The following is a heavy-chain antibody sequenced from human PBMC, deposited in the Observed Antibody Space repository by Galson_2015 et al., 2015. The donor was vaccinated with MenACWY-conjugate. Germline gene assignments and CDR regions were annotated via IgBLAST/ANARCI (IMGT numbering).Heavy chain of an antibody. CDR1: GFTFSNYW. CDR3: SRGGEAKLIIVGGISDI. CDR2: IDNDGNRI. D-gene: IGHD1-26*01. J-gene: IGHJ3*02. V-gene: IGHV3-74*01. Sequence: SLRLSCAASGFTFSNYWMHWVRQGPGKGLDGLSRIDNDGNRITYADSVKGRFTISRDNAKNTLYLQINSVRADDTAVYYCSRGGEAKLIIVGGISDIWGQGTTVTVSS.